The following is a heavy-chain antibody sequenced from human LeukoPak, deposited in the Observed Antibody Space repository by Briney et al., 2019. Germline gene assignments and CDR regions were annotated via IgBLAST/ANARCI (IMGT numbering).Heavy chain of an antibody. V-gene: IGHV1-69*04. CDR3: ARVTEYYDFWSGLPNYYYYGMDV. CDR1: GGTFSSYA. D-gene: IGHD3-3*01. CDR2: IIPIFGIA. Sequence: SVKVSCKASGGTFSSYAISWVRQAPGQGLEWMGRIIPIFGIANYAQKFQGRVTITADKSTSTAYMELSSLRSEDTAVYYCARVTEYYDFWSGLPNYYYYGMDVWGQGTTVTVSS. J-gene: IGHJ6*02.